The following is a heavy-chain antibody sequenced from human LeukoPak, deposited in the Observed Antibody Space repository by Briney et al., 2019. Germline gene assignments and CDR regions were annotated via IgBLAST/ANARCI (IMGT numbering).Heavy chain of an antibody. CDR1: GGSFSGYY. Sequence: SETLSLTCAVYGGSFSGYYWCWIRQSPGKGLEWIGEINHSGSTNYNPSLKSRVTISVDTSKNQFSLKLSSVTAADTAVYYCARVLGPFDYWGQGTLVTVSS. D-gene: IGHD3/OR15-3a*01. CDR3: ARVLGPFDY. CDR2: INHSGST. J-gene: IGHJ4*02. V-gene: IGHV4-34*01.